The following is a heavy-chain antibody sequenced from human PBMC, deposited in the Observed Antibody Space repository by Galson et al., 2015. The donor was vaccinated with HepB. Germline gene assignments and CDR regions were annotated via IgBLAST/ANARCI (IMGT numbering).Heavy chain of an antibody. J-gene: IGHJ4*02. Sequence: SLRLSCAASGFTFSSYAMHWVRQAPGKGLEWVAVISYDGSNKYYADSVKGRFTISRDNSKNTLYLQMNSLRAEDTAVYYCARDQSGYEREGLDYWGQGTLVTVSS. D-gene: IGHD3-3*01. CDR2: ISYDGSNK. V-gene: IGHV3-30*04. CDR1: GFTFSSYA. CDR3: ARDQSGYEREGLDY.